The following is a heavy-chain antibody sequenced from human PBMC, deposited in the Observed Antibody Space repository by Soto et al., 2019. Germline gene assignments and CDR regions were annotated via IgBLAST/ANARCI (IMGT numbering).Heavy chain of an antibody. CDR3: AREWQRGTDY. V-gene: IGHV1-2*02. CDR1: GYTFTTYF. Sequence: QVQLVQSGAEVVKPGASVKVSCKASGYTFTTYFLHWMRQAPGQGLEWLGWIFPGSSGTNYAPKFQGRVTMTRDTSINTAYMELSRLSSDDTGVYYCAREWQRGTDYWGQGALITVSS. D-gene: IGHD6-25*01. J-gene: IGHJ4*02. CDR2: IFPGSSGT.